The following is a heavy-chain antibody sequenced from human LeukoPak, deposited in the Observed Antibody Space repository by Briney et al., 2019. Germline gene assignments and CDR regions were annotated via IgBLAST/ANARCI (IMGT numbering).Heavy chain of an antibody. CDR3: ARVPIVVATYYFGY. V-gene: IGHV4-4*02. D-gene: IGHD3-22*01. CDR2: IYHSGST. Sequence: SETLSLTCAVSGGSISSSNWWSWVRQPPGKGLEWIGEIYHSGSTNYNPSLKSRVTISVDKSKNQFSLKLSSVTAADTAVYYCARVPIVVATYYFGYWGQGTLVTVSS. CDR1: GGSISSSNW. J-gene: IGHJ4*02.